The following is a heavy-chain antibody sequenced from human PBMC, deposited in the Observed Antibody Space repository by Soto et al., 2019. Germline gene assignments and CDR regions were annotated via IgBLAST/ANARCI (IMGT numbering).Heavy chain of an antibody. CDR3: AGDIRTGSYRFDY. J-gene: IGHJ4*02. CDR2: IYDTGST. Sequence: QLQLQESGPGLVKPSETLSLTCTVSGASITSYYLSWIRQSPGKGLEWIGYIYDTGSTIYNPSLKRRLTISLDTSKNQFSLKLTSVTAADTAVYYCAGDIRTGSYRFDYWGQGTLVTVSS. CDR1: GASITSYY. D-gene: IGHD3-16*02. V-gene: IGHV4-59*08.